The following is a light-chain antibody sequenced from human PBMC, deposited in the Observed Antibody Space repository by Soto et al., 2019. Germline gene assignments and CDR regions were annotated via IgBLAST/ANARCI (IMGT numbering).Light chain of an antibody. V-gene: IGKV3-20*01. Sequence: EIVLTQSPGTLSLSPGERATLSCRASQSVSSSYLAWDQQKPGQAPRLLIYGASSRATGIPDRFSGSGSGTDFTLTISRLEPEDFAVYYCQQYGISPPYTFGQGTKLEIK. J-gene: IGKJ2*01. CDR1: QSVSSSY. CDR2: GAS. CDR3: QQYGISPPYT.